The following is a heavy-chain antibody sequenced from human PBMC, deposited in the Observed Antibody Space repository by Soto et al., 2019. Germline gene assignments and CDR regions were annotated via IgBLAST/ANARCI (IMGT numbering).Heavy chain of an antibody. J-gene: IGHJ4*02. Sequence: PGGSMRLSCAASGFTFSSYAMSWVRQAPGKGLEWVSAISGSGGSTYYADSVKGRFTISRDNSKNTLYLQMNSLRAEDTAVYYCAISITIFGVGQFDYWGQGTLVTVSS. CDR1: GFTFSSYA. CDR2: ISGSGGST. V-gene: IGHV3-23*01. CDR3: AISITIFGVGQFDY. D-gene: IGHD3-3*01.